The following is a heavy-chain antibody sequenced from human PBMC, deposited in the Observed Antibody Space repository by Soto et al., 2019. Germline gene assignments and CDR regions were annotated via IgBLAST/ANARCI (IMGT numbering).Heavy chain of an antibody. Sequence: PGGSLRLSCDASGFTLSGFAMHWVRQAPGQGLEWVAVISNDGTNQYYSESVKGRFTISRDNSKNTLYLQMNNLRAEDTAVYYCAEAYYYDSSGYYDNYYAMDVWGQGTTVTVSS. V-gene: IGHV3-30*18. CDR1: GFTLSGFA. CDR2: ISNDGTNQ. J-gene: IGHJ6*02. CDR3: AEAYYYDSSGYYDNYYAMDV. D-gene: IGHD3-22*01.